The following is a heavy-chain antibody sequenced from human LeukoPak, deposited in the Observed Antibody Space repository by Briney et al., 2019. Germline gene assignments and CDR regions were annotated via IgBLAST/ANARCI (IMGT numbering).Heavy chain of an antibody. D-gene: IGHD6-19*01. V-gene: IGHV4-61*05. Sequence: SETLSLTCIVSGDSISSTSYYWAWIRQPPGKGLEWIGYIYYSGSTNYNPSLKSRVTISVDTSKNQFSLKLSSVTAADTAVYYCARVRSSGWYPRAFGYWGQGTLVTVSS. CDR3: ARVRSSGWYPRAFGY. J-gene: IGHJ4*02. CDR1: GDSISSTSYY. CDR2: IYYSGST.